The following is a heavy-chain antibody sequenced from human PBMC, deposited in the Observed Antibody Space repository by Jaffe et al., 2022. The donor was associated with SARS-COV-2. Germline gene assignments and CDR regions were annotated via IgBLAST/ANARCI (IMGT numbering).Heavy chain of an antibody. D-gene: IGHD6-19*01. V-gene: IGHV3-30*04. J-gene: IGHJ5*02. CDR1: GFTFSSYA. CDR3: ARDTSSGWELNWFDP. Sequence: QVQLVESGGGVVQPGRSLRLSCAASGFTFSSYAMHWVRQAPGKGLEWVAVISYDGSNKYYADSVKGRFTISRDNSKNTLYLQMNSLRAEDTAVYYCARDTSSGWELNWFDPWGQGTLVTVSS. CDR2: ISYDGSNK.